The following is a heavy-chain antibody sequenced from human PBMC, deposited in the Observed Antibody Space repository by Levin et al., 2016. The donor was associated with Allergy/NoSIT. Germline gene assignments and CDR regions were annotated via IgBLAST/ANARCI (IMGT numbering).Heavy chain of an antibody. V-gene: IGHV3-23*01. CDR1: GFPFPTCG. CDR2: IGSTGESI. Sequence: GGSLRLSCAASGFPFPTCGMSWVRQAPGKGLEWLSAIGSTGESIHYADSVNGRFTISRDNSKYMLYLHMNSLRVDDTAVYYCAKDDTHSSGWYDFDYWGLGTLVTVSS. CDR3: AKDDTHSSGWYDFDY. D-gene: IGHD3-22*01. J-gene: IGHJ4*02.